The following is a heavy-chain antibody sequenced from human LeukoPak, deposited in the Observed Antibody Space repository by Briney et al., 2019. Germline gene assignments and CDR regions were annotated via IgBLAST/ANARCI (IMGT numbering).Heavy chain of an antibody. D-gene: IGHD2-8*01. V-gene: IGHV4-39*01. CDR1: GGSMADYNYY. Sequence: SETLSLTCTVSGGSMADYNYYWDWIRQPPGKGLEWIADINNSGSTDYNPSLKSRVTISVDTSKNQFSLKLGSVTAADTAVYYCARHEWHPTMDVWGQGTTVTVAS. CDR2: INNSGST. CDR3: ARHEWHPTMDV. J-gene: IGHJ6*02.